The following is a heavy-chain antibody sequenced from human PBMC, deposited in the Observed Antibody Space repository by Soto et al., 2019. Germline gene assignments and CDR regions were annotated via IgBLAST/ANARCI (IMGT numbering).Heavy chain of an antibody. CDR1: GYTFTSYD. CDR2: ISAYNGNT. CDR3: ARRLNYYSLTGYYL. V-gene: IGHV1-18*01. J-gene: IGHJ4*02. D-gene: IGHD3-9*01. Sequence: QVQLVQSGAEVKKPGASVKVSCKASGYTFTSYDISWVRQAPGQGLEWMGWISAYNGNTNYAQNLQGRVTLTTDTSTSPPYMELRSLRSVDTALYYFARRLNYYSLTGYYLWGQGTLVTVSS.